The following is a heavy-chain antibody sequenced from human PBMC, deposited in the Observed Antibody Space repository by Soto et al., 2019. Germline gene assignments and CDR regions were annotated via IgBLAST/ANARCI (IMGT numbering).Heavy chain of an antibody. J-gene: IGHJ4*02. Sequence: GGSLRLSCAASGFTFSSYSMNWVRQAPGKGLEWVSSISSSSSYIYYADSVKGRFTISRDNAKNSLYLQMNSLRAEDTAVYYCAGGAPTASGELYDYWGQGTLVTVSS. CDR3: AGGAPTASGELYDY. CDR1: GFTFSSYS. V-gene: IGHV3-21*01. D-gene: IGHD3-16*01. CDR2: ISSSSSYI.